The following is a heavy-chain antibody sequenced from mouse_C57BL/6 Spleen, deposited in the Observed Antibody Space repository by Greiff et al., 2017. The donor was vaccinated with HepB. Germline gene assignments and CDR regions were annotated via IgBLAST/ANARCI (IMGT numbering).Heavy chain of an antibody. J-gene: IGHJ2*01. CDR2: IHPNSGST. D-gene: IGHD1-1*01. V-gene: IGHV1-64*01. CDR1: GYTFTSYW. Sequence: QVQLQQPGAELVKPGASVKLSCKASGYTFTSYWMHWVKQRPGQGLEWIGMIHPNSGSTNYNEKFKSKATLTVDKSSSTAYMQLSSLTSEDSAVYYCAKIYYYGTHYFDYWGQGTTLTVSS. CDR3: AKIYYYGTHYFDY.